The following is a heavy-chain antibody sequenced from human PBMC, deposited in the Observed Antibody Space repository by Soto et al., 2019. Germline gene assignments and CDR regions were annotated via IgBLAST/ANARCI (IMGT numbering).Heavy chain of an antibody. CDR3: ARVTMVRGVIISWFDP. CDR1: GGTFSSYA. CDR2: IIPIFGTA. D-gene: IGHD3-10*01. Sequence: ASVKVSCKASGGTFSSYAISWVRQAPGQGLEWMGGIIPIFGTANYAQKFQGRVTITADESTSTAYMELSSLRSEDTAVYYCARVTMVRGVIISWFDPWGQGTLVTVSS. J-gene: IGHJ5*02. V-gene: IGHV1-69*13.